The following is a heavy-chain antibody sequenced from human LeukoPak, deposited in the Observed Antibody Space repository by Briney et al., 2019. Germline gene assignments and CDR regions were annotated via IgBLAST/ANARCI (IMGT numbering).Heavy chain of an antibody. D-gene: IGHD3-22*01. J-gene: IGHJ4*02. CDR1: GGSFSGYY. CDR3: ARGRGRRGFYYYDSSGYYYFDY. CDR2: INHSGST. Sequence: SETLSLTSAVYGGSFSGYYWSWIRERPGKGLEWIGEINHSGSTNYNPSLKSRVTISVDTSKNQFSLKLSSVTAADTAVYYCARGRGRRGFYYYDSSGYYYFDYWGQGTLVTVSS. V-gene: IGHV4-34*01.